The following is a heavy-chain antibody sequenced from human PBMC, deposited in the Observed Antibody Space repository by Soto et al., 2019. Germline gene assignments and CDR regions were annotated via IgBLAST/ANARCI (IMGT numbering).Heavy chain of an antibody. J-gene: IGHJ4*02. V-gene: IGHV1-46*01. D-gene: IGHD5-12*01. CDR1: GYTITSYN. CDR2: INPSGGST. CDR3: ARGGGGGYNFGDYFDS. Sequence: QVQLVQSGAEVKKPGASVKVSCKAFGYTITSYNMHWVRQAPGQGLEWMGRINPSGGSTNYAQKFQGRVTMTRDTSTRTVFMELSSLRSEDTAVYYCARGGGGGYNFGDYFDSWGQGTLVTVSS.